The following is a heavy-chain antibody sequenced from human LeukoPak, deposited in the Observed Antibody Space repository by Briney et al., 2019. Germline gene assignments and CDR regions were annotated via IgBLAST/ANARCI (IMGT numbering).Heavy chain of an antibody. CDR1: GFTVSSNY. D-gene: IGHD6-19*01. J-gene: IGHJ4*02. V-gene: IGHV3-66*01. CDR2: IYSGGST. CDR3: ARSAVAGGDFDY. Sequence: GGSLRLSCAASGFTVSSNYTSWVRQAPGKGLEWVSVIYSGGSTYYADSVKGRFTISRDNSKNTLYLQMNSLRAEDTAVYYCARSAVAGGDFDYWGQGTLVTVSS.